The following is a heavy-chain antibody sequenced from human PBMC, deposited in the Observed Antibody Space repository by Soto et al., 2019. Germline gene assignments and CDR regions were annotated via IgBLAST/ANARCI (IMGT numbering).Heavy chain of an antibody. J-gene: IGHJ6*02. D-gene: IGHD6-6*01. CDR3: ARAVAARTGNYYYYYGMDV. V-gene: IGHV6-1*01. CDR2: TYYRSKWYN. Sequence: SQTLSLTCAISGDSVSSNSAAWNWIRQSPSRGLEWLRRTYYRSKWYNDYAVSVKSRITINPDTSKNQFSLQLNSVTPEDTAVYYCARAVAARTGNYYYYYGMDVWGQGTTVTVSS. CDR1: GDSVSSNSAA.